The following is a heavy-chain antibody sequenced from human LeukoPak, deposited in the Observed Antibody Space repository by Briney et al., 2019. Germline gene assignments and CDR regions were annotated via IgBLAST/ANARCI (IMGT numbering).Heavy chain of an antibody. Sequence: GGSLRLSRAASGFTFSSYSMNWVRQAPGKGLEWVSSISSSSSYIYYADSVKGRFTISRDNAKNSLYLQMNSLRAEDTAVYYCARGLDNWNIFDPWGQGTLVTVSS. V-gene: IGHV3-21*01. J-gene: IGHJ5*02. CDR2: ISSSSSYI. CDR1: GFTFSSYS. CDR3: ARGLDNWNIFDP. D-gene: IGHD1/OR15-1a*01.